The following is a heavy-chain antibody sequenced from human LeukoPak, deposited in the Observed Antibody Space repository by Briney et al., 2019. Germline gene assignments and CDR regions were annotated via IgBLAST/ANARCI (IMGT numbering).Heavy chain of an antibody. CDR3: AKSGGCSSTSCYLVYFDY. Sequence: GGSLRLSCAASGFTFSSYGMHWVRQAPGKGLEWVAVISYDGSNKYYADSVKGRFTISRDNSKNTLYLQMNSLRAEDTAVCYCAKSGGCSSTSCYLVYFDYWGQGTLVTVSS. V-gene: IGHV3-30*18. CDR2: ISYDGSNK. CDR1: GFTFSSYG. D-gene: IGHD2-2*01. J-gene: IGHJ4*02.